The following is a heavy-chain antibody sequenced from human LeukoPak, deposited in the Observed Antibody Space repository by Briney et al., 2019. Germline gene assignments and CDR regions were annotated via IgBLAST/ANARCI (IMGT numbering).Heavy chain of an antibody. D-gene: IGHD2-8*01. Sequence: PGGSLRLSSAASGFTLSSNWMNWVRQAPGKGLEWVAIIKQDGSEKYYVNSVKGRFTISRDNAKNSLYLQMNRLRAEDTAVYYCARGNGFIIDYWGQGTLVTVSS. CDR3: ARGNGFIIDY. CDR2: IKQDGSEK. V-gene: IGHV3-7*01. CDR1: GFTLSSNW. J-gene: IGHJ4*02.